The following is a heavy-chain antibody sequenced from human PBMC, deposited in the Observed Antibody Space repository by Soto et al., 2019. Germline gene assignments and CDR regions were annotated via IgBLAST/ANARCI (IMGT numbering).Heavy chain of an antibody. CDR1: GGSISSSSYY. CDR3: ARLLYGSDEEIDY. V-gene: IGHV4-39*01. CDR2: TYYSGST. D-gene: IGHD5-12*01. J-gene: IGHJ4*02. Sequence: ASETLSLTCTVSGGSISSSSYYWGWIRQPPGKGLEWIGSTYYSGSTIYNPSLKSRVTISVDTSKNQFSLKLTSVTAADTAVYYCARLLYGSDEEIDYWGQGTLVTVSS.